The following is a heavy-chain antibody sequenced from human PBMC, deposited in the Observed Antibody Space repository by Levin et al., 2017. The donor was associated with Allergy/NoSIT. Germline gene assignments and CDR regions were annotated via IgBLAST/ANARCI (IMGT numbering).Heavy chain of an antibody. V-gene: IGHV5-51*01. Sequence: KSGESLKISCQGSGYYFSNYWIGWVRQMPGKSLEWIGIMNPTNSDIRYSPSFRGQVTISADKSISTAYLQWSSLKASDTGIYYCGRHGVAAPERGIWYFDLWGRGTLVTVSS. CDR1: GYYFSNYW. D-gene: IGHD2-8*01. J-gene: IGHJ2*01. CDR3: GRHGVAAPERGIWYFDL. CDR2: MNPTNSDI.